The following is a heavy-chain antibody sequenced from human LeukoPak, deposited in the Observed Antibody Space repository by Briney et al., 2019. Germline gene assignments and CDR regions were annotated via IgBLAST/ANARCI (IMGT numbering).Heavy chain of an antibody. J-gene: IGHJ4*02. D-gene: IGHD3-22*01. Sequence: PSETLSLTCTVSGGSISSYYWSWIRQPPGKGLEWIGYISYSGSTSYNPSLKSRVTITFDTSKNQFSLKLSSVTAADTAVYYCAREGYDSNIYYKADYWGQGTLVTVSS. CDR3: AREGYDSNIYYKADY. CDR1: GGSISSYY. V-gene: IGHV4-59*01. CDR2: ISYSGST.